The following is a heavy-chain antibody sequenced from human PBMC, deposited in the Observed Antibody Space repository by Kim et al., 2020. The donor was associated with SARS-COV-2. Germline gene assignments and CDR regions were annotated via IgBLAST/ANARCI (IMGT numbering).Heavy chain of an antibody. Sequence: SETLSLTCTVSGGSISSSSYYWGWIRQPPGKGLEWIGSIYYSGSTYYNPSLKSRVTISVDTSKNQFSLKLSSVTAADTAVYYCARKYYYDSSGYSGGAYFDYWGQGTLVTVSS. D-gene: IGHD3-22*01. J-gene: IGHJ4*02. V-gene: IGHV4-39*01. CDR2: IYYSGST. CDR3: ARKYYYDSSGYSGGAYFDY. CDR1: GGSISSSSYY.